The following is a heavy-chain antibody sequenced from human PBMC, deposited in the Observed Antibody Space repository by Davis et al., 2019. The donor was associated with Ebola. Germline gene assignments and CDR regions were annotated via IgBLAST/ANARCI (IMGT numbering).Heavy chain of an antibody. V-gene: IGHV4-34*01. D-gene: IGHD5-12*01. J-gene: IGHJ4*02. CDR2: INHSGST. CDR1: GGSFSGYY. Sequence: MPSETLSLTCAVYGGSFSGYYWSWIRQPPGKGLEWIGEINHSGSTNYNPSRKSRVTISVDTSKNQFSLKLSSVIAADTAVYYCARQPSGYDCVDYWGQGTLVTVSS. CDR3: ARQPSGYDCVDY.